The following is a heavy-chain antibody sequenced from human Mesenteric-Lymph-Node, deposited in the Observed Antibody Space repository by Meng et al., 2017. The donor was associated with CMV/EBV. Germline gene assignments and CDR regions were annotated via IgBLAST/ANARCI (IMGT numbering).Heavy chain of an antibody. D-gene: IGHD3-22*01. CDR3: ARPGYYDSSGYAPFDY. Sequence: GESLKISCAASGFTFSSYWMSWVRQAPGKGLEWVSSISSSSVYIYYADSVKGRFTISRDNAKNSLYLQMNSLRVEDTAVYYCARPGYYDSSGYAPFDYWGQGTLVTVSS. CDR2: ISSSSVYI. J-gene: IGHJ4*02. V-gene: IGHV3-21*01. CDR1: GFTFSSYW.